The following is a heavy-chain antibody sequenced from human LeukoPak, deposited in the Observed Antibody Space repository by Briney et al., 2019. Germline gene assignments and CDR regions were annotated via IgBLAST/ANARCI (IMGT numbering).Heavy chain of an antibody. CDR2: IYTSGST. V-gene: IGHV4-61*02. CDR1: GGSISSGSYY. D-gene: IGHD3-9*01. Sequence: SETLSLTCTVSGGSISSGSYYWSWIRQPAGKGLGWIGRIYTSGSTNYNPSLKSRVTISVDTSKNQFSLKLSSVTAADTAVCYCARENPYDILTGYYSIWFDYWGQGTLVTVSS. J-gene: IGHJ4*02. CDR3: ARENPYDILTGYYSIWFDY.